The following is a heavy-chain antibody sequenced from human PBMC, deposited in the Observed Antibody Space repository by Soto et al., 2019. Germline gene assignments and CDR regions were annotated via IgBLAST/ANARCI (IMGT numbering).Heavy chain of an antibody. Sequence: ASVKVSCKASGYTFTAYYIHWVRQAPGQGLEWMGWISPKSRDTNNAQNFEGRVTMTRDASTRTAYMELSRLRSDDTAVYYWAKRAASSTRNNWFDPWGQGTLVTVSS. CDR1: GYTFTAYY. J-gene: IGHJ5*02. D-gene: IGHD2-2*01. CDR2: ISPKSRDT. V-gene: IGHV1-2*02. CDR3: AKRAASSTRNNWFDP.